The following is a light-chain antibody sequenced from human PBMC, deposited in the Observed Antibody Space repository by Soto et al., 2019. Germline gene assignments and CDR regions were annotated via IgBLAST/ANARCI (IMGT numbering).Light chain of an antibody. CDR3: QRRSDWPST. Sequence: EIVLTQSPATLSLSPGERATLSCRASQSVGTYFAWYQQKPGQAPRLLIYDSSNRATGIPARFSGSGSGTDFPLTISSLEPEDFAVYYCQRRSDWPSTFGGGTKVEIK. J-gene: IGKJ4*01. CDR1: QSVGTY. CDR2: DSS. V-gene: IGKV3-11*01.